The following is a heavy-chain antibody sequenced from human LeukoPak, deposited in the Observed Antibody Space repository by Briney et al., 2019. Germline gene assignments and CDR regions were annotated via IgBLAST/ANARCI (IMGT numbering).Heavy chain of an antibody. Sequence: SVKVSCKASGGTFSSYAISWVRQAPGQGLEWMGGIIPIFGTANYAQKLQGRVTITADESTSTACMELSSLRSEDTAVYYCARDPLPPTHGFDYWGQGTLVTVSS. CDR2: IIPIFGTA. V-gene: IGHV1-69*13. J-gene: IGHJ4*02. CDR1: GGTFSSYA. CDR3: ARDPLPPTHGFDY.